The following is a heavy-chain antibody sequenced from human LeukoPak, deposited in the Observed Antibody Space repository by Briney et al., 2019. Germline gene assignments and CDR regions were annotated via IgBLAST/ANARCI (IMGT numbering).Heavy chain of an antibody. CDR1: GFAFSSYA. CDR2: ISGSGDTT. J-gene: IGHJ4*02. Sequence: PGGSLRLSCAASGFAFSSYAMSWVRQAPGKGLEWVSTISGSGDTTYYADSVKGRFTISRDNSKNTLHLQMNSLRADDMAVYYCAKESPHYDFWGQGTLVTVSS. V-gene: IGHV3-23*01. CDR3: AKESPHYDF.